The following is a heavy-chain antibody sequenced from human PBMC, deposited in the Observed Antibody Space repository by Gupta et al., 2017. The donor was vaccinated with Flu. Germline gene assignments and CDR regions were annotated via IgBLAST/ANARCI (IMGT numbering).Heavy chain of an antibody. V-gene: IGHV3-7*01. CDR3: ARVNKLLPQYYYYGMDV. D-gene: IGHD3-10*01. CDR1: GFTFSSYW. J-gene: IGHJ6*02. CDR2: IKQDGSEK. Sequence: EVQLVESGGGLVQPGGSLRLSCAASGFTFSSYWMSWVRQAPGKGLEWVANIKQDGSEKYYVDSVKGRFTITRDNAKNSLYLQMNSLRAEDTAVYYCARVNKLLPQYYYYGMDVWGQGTTVTVSS.